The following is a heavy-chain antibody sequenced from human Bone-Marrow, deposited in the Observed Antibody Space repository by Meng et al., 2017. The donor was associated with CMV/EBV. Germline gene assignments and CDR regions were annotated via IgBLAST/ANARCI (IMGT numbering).Heavy chain of an antibody. CDR2: IKSKTDGGTT. Sequence: SGFTFSNAWMSWVRQAQGKGLEWVGRIKSKTDGGTTDYAAPVKGRFTISRDDSKNTLYLQMNSLKTEDTAVYYCTTDHDSSGYYLDYWGQGTLVTVSS. V-gene: IGHV3-15*01. CDR3: TTDHDSSGYYLDY. J-gene: IGHJ4*02. D-gene: IGHD3-22*01. CDR1: GFTFSNAW.